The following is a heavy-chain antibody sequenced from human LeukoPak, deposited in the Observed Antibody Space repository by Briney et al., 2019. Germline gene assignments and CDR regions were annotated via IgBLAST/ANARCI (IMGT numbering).Heavy chain of an antibody. CDR2: IRYDGSNT. CDR1: GFTFSSYG. CDR3: CIAAADHYYYYYMDV. D-gene: IGHD6-13*01. V-gene: IGHV3-30*02. Sequence: GGSVRLSCAASGFTFSSYGMHGVRQAPGRGVEGVAFIRYDGSNTYYADSVKGRFTISRDNSKNTLYLQMNSLTAEDTAVYYCCIAAADHYYYYYMDVWGKGTTVTVSS. J-gene: IGHJ6*03.